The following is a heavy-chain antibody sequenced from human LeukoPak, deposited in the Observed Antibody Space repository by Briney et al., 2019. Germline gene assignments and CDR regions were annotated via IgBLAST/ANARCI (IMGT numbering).Heavy chain of an antibody. V-gene: IGHV1-2*02. CDR3: ARPNEPSVVTAIYNWFDP. J-gene: IGHJ5*02. Sequence: ASVKVSCKVSGFTVTSYYINWVRQATGQGLEWMGWMNPNSGGTNYAQEMQGRVTMTRDTSISTAYMELSRLRSDDTAVYYCARPNEPSVVTAIYNWFDPWGQGTLVTVSS. CDR2: MNPNSGGT. D-gene: IGHD2-21*02. CDR1: GFTVTSYY.